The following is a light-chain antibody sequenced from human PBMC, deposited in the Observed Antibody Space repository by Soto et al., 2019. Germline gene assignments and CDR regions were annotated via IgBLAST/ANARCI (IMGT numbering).Light chain of an antibody. Sequence: QSALTQPRSVSGSPGQSVTVSCTGTNSDIGAYDYVSWYQQHPSKAPKLMIYDVSERPSGVPDRFSGSKSGNTASLTVSGLQADDEADYYCSAYAGSNTFVFGTGTKLTVL. CDR1: NSDIGAYDY. CDR3: SAYAGSNTFV. J-gene: IGLJ1*01. CDR2: DVS. V-gene: IGLV2-11*01.